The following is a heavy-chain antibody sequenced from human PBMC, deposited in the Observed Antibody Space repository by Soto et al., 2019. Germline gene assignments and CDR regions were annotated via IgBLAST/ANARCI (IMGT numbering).Heavy chain of an antibody. CDR3: ARGGLDELVSGGSEVFEY. Sequence: QVQLQESGPGLVKPSQTLSLTCTVSGGSISSGGYYWSWIRQHPGKGLEWIGYIYYSGSTYYNPSLKSGVTISVDTSKNQFSLKLISVTAADTAVYYCARGGLDELVSGGSEVFEYWGQGTLVTVSS. D-gene: IGHD2-15*01. CDR1: GGSISSGGYY. J-gene: IGHJ4*02. CDR2: IYYSGST. V-gene: IGHV4-31*03.